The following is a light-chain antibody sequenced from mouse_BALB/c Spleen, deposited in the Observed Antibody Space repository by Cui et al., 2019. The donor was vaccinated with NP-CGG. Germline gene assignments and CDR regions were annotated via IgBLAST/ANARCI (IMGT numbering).Light chain of an antibody. J-gene: IGLJ1*01. CDR2: GTN. CDR3: ALWYSNHWV. V-gene: IGLV1*01. CDR1: TGAGTTSNY. Sequence: HAVLTQESAHTTSPGETVTFTCRSSTGAGTTSNYANWVQEKPDHLFTGLIGGTNNRAPGVPARFSGSLIGDKAALTITGAQTEDEAIYFCALWYSNHWVFGGGTKLTVL.